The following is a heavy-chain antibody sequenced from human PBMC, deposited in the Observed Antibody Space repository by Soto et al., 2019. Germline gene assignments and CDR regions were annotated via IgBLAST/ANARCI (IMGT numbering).Heavy chain of an antibody. J-gene: IGHJ5*02. Sequence: QVLLVESGGGVVQPGGSLTLSCVGSGFTFNSHGMHWVRQAPGKGLEWVAVISYDGSNKYYEESVKGRLTISRDNSRNTVYLQLNRLRAEDTALYCCAQDRTAILAEVSWLESWGQGTLVTVSA. D-gene: IGHD5-12*01. CDR1: GFTFNSHG. CDR3: AQDRTAILAEVSWLES. V-gene: IGHV3-30*18. CDR2: ISYDGSNK.